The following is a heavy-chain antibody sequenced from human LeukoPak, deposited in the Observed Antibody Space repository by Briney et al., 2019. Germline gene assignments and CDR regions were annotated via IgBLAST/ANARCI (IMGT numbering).Heavy chain of an antibody. CDR2: IHPNSGGT. J-gene: IGHJ4*02. V-gene: IGHV1-2*02. CDR1: GYAFTGYY. D-gene: IGHD5-24*01. CDR3: ARVVVRDANNYKDY. Sequence: ASVKVSCKASGYAFTGYYLHWVRQAPGQGLEWMGWIHPNSGGTNYAQKFQGRVTMTRDTSISTAYLDLSRLRSDDTAVYYCARVVVRDANNYKDYWGQGTLVTVSS.